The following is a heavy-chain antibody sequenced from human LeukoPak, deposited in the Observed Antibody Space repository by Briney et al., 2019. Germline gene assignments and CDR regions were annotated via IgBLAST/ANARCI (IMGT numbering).Heavy chain of an antibody. CDR2: IYPGDSHT. V-gene: IGHV5-51*01. CDR3: ARVGSGATPFDY. J-gene: IGHJ4*02. Sequence: GALMQISCNCDGTFFTNCWIGWVRELGGEVLEWMGIIYPGDSHTNHSSSFQGQVTITADKSINTAYLQWSSLKASDTAMYYCARVGSGATPFDYWGQGTLVTVSS. D-gene: IGHD1-26*01. CDR1: GTFFTNCW.